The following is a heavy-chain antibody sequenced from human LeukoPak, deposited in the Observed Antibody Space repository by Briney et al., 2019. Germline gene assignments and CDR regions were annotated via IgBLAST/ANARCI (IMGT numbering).Heavy chain of an antibody. V-gene: IGHV4-39*01. CDR1: GGSISSSSYY. Sequence: SETLSLTCTVSGGSISSSSYYWGWIRQPPGKGLEWIGSIYYSGSTYYNPSLKSRVTISVDTSKNQFSLKLSSVTAADTAVYYCARHLLGPRISGFDPWGQGTLVTVSS. J-gene: IGHJ5*02. CDR3: ARHLLGPRISGFDP. CDR2: IYYSGST. D-gene: IGHD2-15*01.